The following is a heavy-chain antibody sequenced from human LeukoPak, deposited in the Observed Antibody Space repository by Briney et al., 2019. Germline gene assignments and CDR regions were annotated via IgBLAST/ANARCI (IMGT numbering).Heavy chain of an antibody. CDR1: GFTFSSYG. CDR3: AKKGVYCSSTSCPEDDAFDI. D-gene: IGHD2-2*01. CDR2: ISYDGSNK. V-gene: IGHV3-30*18. J-gene: IGHJ3*02. Sequence: GRSLRLSCAASGFTFSSYGMHWVRQAPGKGLEWVAVISYDGSNKYYADSVKGRFTISRDNSKNTLYLQMNSLRAEDTAVYYCAKKGVYCSSTSCPEDDAFDIWGQGTMVTVSS.